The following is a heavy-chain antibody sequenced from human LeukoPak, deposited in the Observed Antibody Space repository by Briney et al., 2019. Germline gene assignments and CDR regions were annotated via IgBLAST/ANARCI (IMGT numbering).Heavy chain of an antibody. D-gene: IGHD2-15*01. CDR2: IYPGDSDT. CDR1: GYRFTSYW. Sequence: GGSLKISFKGSGYRFTSYWIGWGRPMPGKGLEWMVIIYPGDSDTRFSPSFQGQVTISADRSISTAFLQWNSLKASDTAMYYCARPRGYCSSGSCYSIDYWGQGTLVTVSS. V-gene: IGHV5-51*01. J-gene: IGHJ4*02. CDR3: ARPRGYCSSGSCYSIDY.